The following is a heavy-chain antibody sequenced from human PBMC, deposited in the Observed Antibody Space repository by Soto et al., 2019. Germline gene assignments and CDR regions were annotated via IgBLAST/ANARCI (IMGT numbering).Heavy chain of an antibody. J-gene: IGHJ6*02. CDR1: GDTFTGYY. CDR2: INTNSAGT. Sequence: ASVRVSCKGSGDTFTGYYMHWVRQAPGQEPEWLGWINTNSAGTNYAQKFQGWVGMTRDTSVSTAYMELRRLRSDDTAVYYFAWGVEPGIVDGYYDYYGMDVWGQGTMVTVSS. V-gene: IGHV1-2*04. CDR3: AWGVEPGIVDGYYDYYGMDV. D-gene: IGHD2-21*01.